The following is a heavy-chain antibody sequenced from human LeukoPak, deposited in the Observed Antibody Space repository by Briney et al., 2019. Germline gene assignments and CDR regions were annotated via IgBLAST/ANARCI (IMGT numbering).Heavy chain of an antibody. Sequence: ASVKVSCKASGYTFTGYYMHWVRQAPGQGLEWMGWINPNSGGTNYAQKFQGRVTMTRDTSTSTAYMELRSLRSDDTAVYYCARVSLDILTGYYDNWFDPWGQGTLVTVSS. D-gene: IGHD3-9*01. CDR1: GYTFTGYY. CDR2: INPNSGGT. CDR3: ARVSLDILTGYYDNWFDP. J-gene: IGHJ5*02. V-gene: IGHV1-2*02.